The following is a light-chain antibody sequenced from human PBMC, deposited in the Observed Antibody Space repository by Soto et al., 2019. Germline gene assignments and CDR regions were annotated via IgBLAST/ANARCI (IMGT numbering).Light chain of an antibody. CDR2: GAS. CDR1: QSVSSSY. V-gene: IGKV3-20*01. Sequence: EIVLTQSPGTLSLSPGERATLSCRASQSVSSSYLAWYQQKPGQAPRLLIYGASSRATGIPDRFSGSGSGTDFPLTLSRLEPEDFAVYYCQQYGSSPLLPFGGGPQVPIK. CDR3: QQYGSSPLLP. J-gene: IGKJ4*01.